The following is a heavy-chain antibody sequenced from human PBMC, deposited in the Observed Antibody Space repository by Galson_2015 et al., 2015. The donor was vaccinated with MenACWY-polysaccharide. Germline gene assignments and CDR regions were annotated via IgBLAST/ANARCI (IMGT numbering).Heavy chain of an antibody. Sequence: SLRLSCAASGVTFSASPMHWLRQVPGKGLEYVSGLTSNRGNTYYADSVKGRFIISRDNSMNTLYLQMGSLRIEDMAVYYCVRRAPDSSGWYDDYWGQGTLV. CDR1: GVTFSASP. CDR2: LTSNRGNT. V-gene: IGHV3-64*02. D-gene: IGHD6-19*01. CDR3: VRRAPDSSGWYDDY. J-gene: IGHJ4*02.